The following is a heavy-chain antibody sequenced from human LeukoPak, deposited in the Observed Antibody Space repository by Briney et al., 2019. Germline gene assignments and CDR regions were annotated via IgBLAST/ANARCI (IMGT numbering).Heavy chain of an antibody. CDR3: ARNVVVPAASLYYYYYYMDV. D-gene: IGHD2-2*01. V-gene: IGHV1-18*04. Sequence: GASVKVSCKASGYTFTGYYMHWVRQAPGQGLEWMGWISTYNGNTNYAQKLQGRVTMTTDTSTSTAYMELRSLRSDDTAVYYCARNVVVPAASLYYYYYYMDVWGKGTTVTVSS. CDR2: ISTYNGNT. J-gene: IGHJ6*03. CDR1: GYTFTGYY.